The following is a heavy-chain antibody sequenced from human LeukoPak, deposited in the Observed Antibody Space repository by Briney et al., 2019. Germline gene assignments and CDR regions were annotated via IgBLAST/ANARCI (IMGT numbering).Heavy chain of an antibody. Sequence: GGSLRLSCAASGFTFSSYAMSWVRQAPGKGLEWVSAISGSGGSTYYADSVKGRFTISRDNSKNTLYLQKNSLRAEDTAVYYCAPRGGLPLDYWGQGTLVTVSS. CDR3: APRGGLPLDY. CDR1: GFTFSSYA. D-gene: IGHD1-26*01. V-gene: IGHV3-23*01. CDR2: ISGSGGST. J-gene: IGHJ4*02.